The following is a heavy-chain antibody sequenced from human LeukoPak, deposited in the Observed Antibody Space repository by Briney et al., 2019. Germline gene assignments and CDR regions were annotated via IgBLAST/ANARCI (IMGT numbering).Heavy chain of an antibody. Sequence: GSLRPSCAASGFTFSSYSMNWVRQAPGKGLEWVSSISSSSSYICYADSVKGRFTISRDNAKNSLYLQMNSLRAEDTAVYYCARDRDGTTVDVWGQGTTVTVSS. D-gene: IGHD1-1*01. CDR1: GFTFSSYS. CDR2: ISSSSSYI. V-gene: IGHV3-21*01. CDR3: ARDRDGTTVDV. J-gene: IGHJ6*02.